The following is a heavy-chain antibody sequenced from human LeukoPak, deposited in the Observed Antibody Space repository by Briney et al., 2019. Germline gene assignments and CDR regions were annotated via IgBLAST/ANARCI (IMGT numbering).Heavy chain of an antibody. V-gene: IGHV3-23*01. CDR2: ISGSGGST. Sequence: PGGSLRLSCAASGFTFSNYAMSWVRQAPGKGLEWVSVISGSGGSTYYVDSVQGRFTISRDNSKNTLYLQMNSLRAEDTAVYYCAKVRNGDLDYWGQGTLVTVSS. CDR3: AKVRNGDLDY. D-gene: IGHD4-17*01. CDR1: GFTFSNYA. J-gene: IGHJ4*02.